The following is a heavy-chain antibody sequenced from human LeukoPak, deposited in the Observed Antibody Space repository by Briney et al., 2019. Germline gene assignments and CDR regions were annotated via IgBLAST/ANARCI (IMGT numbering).Heavy chain of an antibody. J-gene: IGHJ3*02. CDR1: GFTFSYYW. CDR3: FGTPKDILTGYYRIGAFDI. Sequence: GGSLRLSCAASGFTFSYYWMSWVRQAPGKGLEWVANIKQDGSEKYYVDSVKGRFTISRDNAKNSLYLQMNSLRAEDTAVYYCFGTPKDILTGYYRIGAFDIWGQGTMVTVSS. D-gene: IGHD3-9*01. CDR2: IKQDGSEK. V-gene: IGHV3-7*01.